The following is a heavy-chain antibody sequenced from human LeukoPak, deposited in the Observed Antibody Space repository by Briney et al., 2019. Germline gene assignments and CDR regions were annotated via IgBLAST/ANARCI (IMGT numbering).Heavy chain of an antibody. V-gene: IGHV4-31*03. D-gene: IGHD3-10*01. J-gene: IGHJ4*02. CDR2: IYYSGSI. Sequence: SETLSLTCTVSGASINNEDYYWSWIRQHPGRGLEWIGYIYYSGSIYYNPSLKSRVIISVDTSKNQFSLKLSSVTAADTAVYYCAWGVITKGFDHWGQGTLVTVSS. CDR3: AWGVITKGFDH. CDR1: GASINNEDYY.